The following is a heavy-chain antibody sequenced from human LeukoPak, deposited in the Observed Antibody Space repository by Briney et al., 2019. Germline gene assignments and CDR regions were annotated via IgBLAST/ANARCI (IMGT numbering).Heavy chain of an antibody. CDR1: GFTISSYW. CDR3: ARDRENYCSSTSCYSWFDP. J-gene: IGHJ5*02. D-gene: IGHD2-2*02. CDR2: IKQDGSEK. Sequence: GGSQRLSCAASGFTISSYWMSWVRQAPGKGLEWVAKIKQDGSEKYYVDSVKGRFTISRDNAKNSLYLQMNSLRAEDTAVYYCARDRENYCSSTSCYSWFDPWGQGTLVTVSS. V-gene: IGHV3-7*01.